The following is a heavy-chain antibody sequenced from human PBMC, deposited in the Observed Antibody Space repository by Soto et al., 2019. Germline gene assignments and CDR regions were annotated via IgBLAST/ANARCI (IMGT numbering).Heavy chain of an antibody. D-gene: IGHD3-22*01. V-gene: IGHV4-59*12. CDR1: GASISSYF. CDR3: ARGINYYDSSGDSWFDP. Sequence: PSETLSLTCTVSGASISSYFWNWIRQPPGKGLEWIGYIYYSGTTYYNPSLKSRVTMSVDTSKNQFSLKLSSVTAADTAVYYCARGINYYDSSGDSWFDPWGQGTLVTVSS. J-gene: IGHJ5*02. CDR2: IYYSGTT.